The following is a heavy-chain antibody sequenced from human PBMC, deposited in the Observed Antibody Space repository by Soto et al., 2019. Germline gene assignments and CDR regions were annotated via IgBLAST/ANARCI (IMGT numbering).Heavy chain of an antibody. D-gene: IGHD3-22*01. CDR3: ARGYYDSSA. Sequence: QVQLVQSGAEVKEPGASVKVSCKASGYSFTSSYMHWMRQAPGQGLEWMGIINPIGGSTSYAQKFQGRVTMTSDTSTSTVYVELSSLRSEDTAVYYCARGYYDSSAWGQGTLVTVSS. CDR1: GYSFTSSY. V-gene: IGHV1-46*01. CDR2: INPIGGST. J-gene: IGHJ5*02.